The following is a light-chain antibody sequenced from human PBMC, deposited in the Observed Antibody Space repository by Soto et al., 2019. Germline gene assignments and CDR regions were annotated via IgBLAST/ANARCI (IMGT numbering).Light chain of an antibody. J-gene: IGLJ1*01. CDR2: DVS. CDR1: SSDVGGYNY. Sequence: QSALTQPASVSGSPGQSITISCTGTSSDVGGYNYVSWYQHHPGKAPKLMIYDVSNRPSGVSNRFSGSKSGNTASLTISGLQAEDEADYYCRSYTSSSPLVFGTGTQLPVL. CDR3: RSYTSSSPLV. V-gene: IGLV2-14*03.